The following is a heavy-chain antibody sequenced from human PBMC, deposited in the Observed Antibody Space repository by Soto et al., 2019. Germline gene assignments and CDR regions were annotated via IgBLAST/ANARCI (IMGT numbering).Heavy chain of an antibody. CDR1: GGSLSNYY. D-gene: IGHD2-15*01. CDR3: ATSKIYFFLSGGSHHVPLGF. J-gene: IGHJ4*02. Sequence: PSETLSLTCAVSGGSLSNYYWSWIRQPPGKGLEWIGEIYHSGSTNYNPSLKSRVTISVDTSKNQFYLKLSSVTAADTAVYYCATSKIYFFLSGGSHHVPLGFWCQGTLVTVS. V-gene: IGHV4-34*01. CDR2: IYHSGST.